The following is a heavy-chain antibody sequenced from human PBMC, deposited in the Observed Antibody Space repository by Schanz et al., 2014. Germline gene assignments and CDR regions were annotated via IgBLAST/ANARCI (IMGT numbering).Heavy chain of an antibody. CDR3: AKAEYDILTDSYSRLDP. V-gene: IGHV1-18*01. J-gene: IGHJ5*02. D-gene: IGHD3-9*01. CDR2: ISVYNHNK. Sequence: QVQLVQSGAEVKKPGASVRVSCKASGYTFTTYAMSWVRQAPGQGLEWMGWISVYNHNKEYDQKFQGRVTMTTDTSTNTADMELRSLRADDTAVYYCAKAEYDILTDSYSRLDPWGQGTLVTVSS. CDR1: GYTFTTYA.